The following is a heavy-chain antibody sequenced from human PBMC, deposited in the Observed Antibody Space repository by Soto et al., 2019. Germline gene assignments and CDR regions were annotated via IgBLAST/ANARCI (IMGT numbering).Heavy chain of an antibody. CDR2: NIPIFRST. V-gene: IGHV1-69*18. D-gene: IGHD4-17*01. Sequence: QVQLVQSGAEVKTPGSSVKVSCKASGGTFSKYAISWVRQAPGQGLEWMGMNIPIFRSTKYAQKFQGRVTITVDEATTTAYMELSSLTSEDTAFDYCARDTDYGDYNFDSWGQGTLVTVSS. CDR3: ARDTDYGDYNFDS. J-gene: IGHJ4*02. CDR1: GGTFSKYA.